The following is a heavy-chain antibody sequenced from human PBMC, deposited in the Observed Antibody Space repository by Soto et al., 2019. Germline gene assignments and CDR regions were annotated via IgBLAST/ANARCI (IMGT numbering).Heavy chain of an antibody. Sequence: QVQLVQSGAEVKKPGSSVKVSCKASGGTFSSYAISWVRQAPGQGLEWMGGIIPIFGTANYAQKFQGRVTITEDEATGTAYMEVSRRRSEDTAVYYCARDTVYYYGSSGLNDASDIWGQGTMVTVSS. D-gene: IGHD3-22*01. CDR3: ARDTVYYYGSSGLNDASDI. V-gene: IGHV1-69*01. J-gene: IGHJ3*02. CDR2: IIPIFGTA. CDR1: GGTFSSYA.